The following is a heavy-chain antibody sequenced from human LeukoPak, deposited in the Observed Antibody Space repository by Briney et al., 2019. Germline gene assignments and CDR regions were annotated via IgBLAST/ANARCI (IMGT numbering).Heavy chain of an antibody. Sequence: GGSLRLSCAASGFTFSSYSMNWVRQAPGKGLEWVSYISSSSSTIYYADSVKGRFTISRDNAKNSLYLQMNSLRAEDTAVYYCARHFTPYDFWSGYSIDAFDIWGQGTMVTVSS. V-gene: IGHV3-48*01. J-gene: IGHJ3*02. CDR3: ARHFTPYDFWSGYSIDAFDI. CDR2: ISSSSSTI. CDR1: GFTFSSYS. D-gene: IGHD3-3*01.